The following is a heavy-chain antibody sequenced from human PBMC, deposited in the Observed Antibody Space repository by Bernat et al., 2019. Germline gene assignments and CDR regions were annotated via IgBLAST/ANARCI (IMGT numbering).Heavy chain of an antibody. V-gene: IGHV3-30-3*01. CDR2: ISYDGSNK. CDR3: ARDGAGAALLMGAFDI. Sequence: VQLVESGGGVVQPGRSLRLSCAASGFTFSSYAMHWVRQAPGKGLEWVAVISYDGSNKYYADSVKGRFTISRDNSKNTLYLQMNSLRAEDTAVYYCARDGAGAALLMGAFDIWGQGTMVTVSS. D-gene: IGHD6-19*01. CDR1: GFTFSSYA. J-gene: IGHJ3*02.